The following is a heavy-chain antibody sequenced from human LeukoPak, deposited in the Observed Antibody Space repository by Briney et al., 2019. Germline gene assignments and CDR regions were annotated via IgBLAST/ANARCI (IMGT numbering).Heavy chain of an antibody. CDR3: ARVGLDCGGDCYSN. Sequence: GASVKVSGKTSGYTFTGYYIHWVRQAPGQGLEWMGWINGNTGSTNYAQKFQDGVAMTRDTSISTAYMSLNRLRDDDTSGYFCARVGLDCGGDCYSNWGQGNLVTVSS. CDR1: GYTFTGYY. D-gene: IGHD2-21*02. CDR2: INGNTGST. J-gene: IGHJ1*01. V-gene: IGHV1-2*02.